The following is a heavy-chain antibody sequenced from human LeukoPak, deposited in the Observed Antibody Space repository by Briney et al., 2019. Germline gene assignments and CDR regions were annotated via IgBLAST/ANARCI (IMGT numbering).Heavy chain of an antibody. CDR3: ATESGTYSGTCFDY. V-gene: IGHV3-48*01. D-gene: IGHD1-26*01. CDR1: GFTFSSYA. CDR2: ISSSSNTI. J-gene: IGHJ4*02. Sequence: GGSLRLSCAASGFTFSSYAMSWVRQAPGKGLEWVSYISSSSNTIYYADSVKGRFTISRDNAKNSLYLQMNSLRAEDTAVYYCATESGTYSGTCFDYWGQGTLVTVSS.